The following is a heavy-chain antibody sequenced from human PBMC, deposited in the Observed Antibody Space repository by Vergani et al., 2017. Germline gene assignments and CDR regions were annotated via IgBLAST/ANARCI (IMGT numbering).Heavy chain of an antibody. V-gene: IGHV1-8*03. CDR3: ARSSGYYSYYFDF. Sequence: QVQLVQSGAEVKKPGASVKVSCKASGYTFTNYNINWVRLATGQGLEWMGWMNPNSGNSGYAQKFQGRLTITRNTSISTAYMELSSLRSEDTAVYYCARSSGYYSYYFDFWGQGTLVTVSS. J-gene: IGHJ4*02. CDR2: MNPNSGNS. D-gene: IGHD3-22*01. CDR1: GYTFTNYN.